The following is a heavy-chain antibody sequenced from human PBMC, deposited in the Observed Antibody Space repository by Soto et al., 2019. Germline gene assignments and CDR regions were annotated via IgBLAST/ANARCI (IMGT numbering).Heavy chain of an antibody. CDR2: INPNSGGT. J-gene: IGHJ6*02. CDR1: GYTFTGYY. V-gene: IGHV1-2*02. CDR3: ARRDCADCSSGVCSFFSNHATDV. D-gene: IGHD2-8*01. Sequence: ASVKVSCKASGYTFTGYYMHWVRQAPVQGLEWMGWINPNSGGTNYAQKFQGRVTMTRDTSISTPSMELSRLTSEDTAIYYCARRDCADCSSGVCSFFSNHATDVWGQGTTVTVSS.